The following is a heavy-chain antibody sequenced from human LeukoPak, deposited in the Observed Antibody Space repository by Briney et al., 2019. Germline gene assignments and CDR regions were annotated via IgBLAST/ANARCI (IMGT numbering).Heavy chain of an antibody. CDR2: IYHSGST. Sequence: SETLSLTCTVSGYSISSGYYWGWIRQPPGKGLEWIGSIYHSGSTYYNPSLKSRVTISVDTSKNQFSLKLSSVTAADTAVYYCARGRGSGYYYYYYYYMDVWGKGTTVTVSS. CDR3: ARGRGSGYYYYYYYYMDV. J-gene: IGHJ6*03. CDR1: GYSISSGYY. D-gene: IGHD3-22*01. V-gene: IGHV4-38-2*02.